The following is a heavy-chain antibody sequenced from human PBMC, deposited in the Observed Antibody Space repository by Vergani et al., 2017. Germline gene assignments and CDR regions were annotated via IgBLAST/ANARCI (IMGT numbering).Heavy chain of an antibody. V-gene: IGHV7-4-1*02. J-gene: IGHJ4*02. Sequence: QVQLVQSGSELKKPGASVKVSCKASGYTFTSYAMNWVRQAPGQGLEWMGWINTNTGNPTYAQVFTGRFVFSLDTSVSTAYLQISSLKAEDTAVYYCARDRIVSGHYDFWSGYYRHFDYWGQGTLVTVSS. CDR2: INTNTGNP. CDR1: GYTFTSYA. CDR3: ARDRIVSGHYDFWSGYYRHFDY. D-gene: IGHD3-3*01.